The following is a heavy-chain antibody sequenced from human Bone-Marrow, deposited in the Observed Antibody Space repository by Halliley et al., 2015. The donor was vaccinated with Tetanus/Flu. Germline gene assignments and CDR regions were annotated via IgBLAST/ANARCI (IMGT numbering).Heavy chain of an antibody. Sequence: SLRLSCAASGFTFSDYAIHWVRQAPGKGLEYVSAIRNDGGSTYYADSVKGRISISRDNSKNTVNLQMGSLRPEDMAVYYCARGGLGIQRYFDLWGRGTLVTVSS. D-gene: IGHD5-18*01. V-gene: IGHV3-64*02. CDR2: IRNDGGST. CDR3: ARGGLGIQRYFDL. CDR1: GFTFSDYA. J-gene: IGHJ2*01.